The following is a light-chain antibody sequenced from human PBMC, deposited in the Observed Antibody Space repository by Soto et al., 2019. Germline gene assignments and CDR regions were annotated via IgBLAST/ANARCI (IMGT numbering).Light chain of an antibody. CDR2: WAS. V-gene: IGKV4-1*01. CDR1: QSVLYSSNNKNY. Sequence: DIVMTQSPDSLAVSLGERATINCKSSQSVLYSSNNKNYLAWYQQKPGQPPKLLIYWASTRESGVPDRFSGSRSGTDFTLTISSLQAEDVAVYYCQQYCSTPLTCGGGTKVEIK. J-gene: IGKJ4*01. CDR3: QQYCSTPLT.